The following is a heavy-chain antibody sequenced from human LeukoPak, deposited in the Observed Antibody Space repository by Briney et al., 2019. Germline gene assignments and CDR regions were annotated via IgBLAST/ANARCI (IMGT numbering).Heavy chain of an antibody. J-gene: IGHJ4*02. D-gene: IGHD5-12*01. CDR1: GGPFSGYY. CDR3: ARGRLKKWLPYPYFDY. CDR2: INHSGST. V-gene: IGHV4-34*01. Sequence: SETLSLTCAVYGGPFSGYYWSWIRQPPGKGLEWIGEINHSGSTNYNPSLKSRVTISVDTSKNQFSLKLSSVTAADTAVYYCARGRLKKWLPYPYFDYWGQGTLVTVSS.